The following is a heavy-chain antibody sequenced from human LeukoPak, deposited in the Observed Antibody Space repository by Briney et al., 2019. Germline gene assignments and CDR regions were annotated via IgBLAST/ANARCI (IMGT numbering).Heavy chain of an antibody. J-gene: IGHJ4*02. CDR1: GGSFSGFY. D-gene: IGHD3-3*01. CDR2: IDHSGST. Sequence: SETLSLTCDVYGGSFSGFYWNWIRQPPGKGLEWIGEIDHSGSTNYNPSLKSRVTMSVDTSKNQFSLKLSSVTAADTAVYYCASTYYDFWSGYSAFDYWGQGTLVTVSS. V-gene: IGHV4-34*01. CDR3: ASTYYDFWSGYSAFDY.